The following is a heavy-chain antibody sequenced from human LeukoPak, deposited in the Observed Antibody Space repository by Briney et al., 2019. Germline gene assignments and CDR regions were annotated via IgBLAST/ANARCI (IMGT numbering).Heavy chain of an antibody. CDR1: GFTVSSNY. V-gene: IGHV3-66*01. Sequence: GGSLRLSCAASGFTVSSNYMSWVRQAPGKGLEWVSVIYGAGSTYYAASVKDRFIISRDTSKNTLYLQMNSLRAEDTAVYYCARDLGATVTTSDYWGQGTLVTVSS. CDR3: ARDLGATVTTSDY. D-gene: IGHD4-17*01. CDR2: IYGAGST. J-gene: IGHJ4*02.